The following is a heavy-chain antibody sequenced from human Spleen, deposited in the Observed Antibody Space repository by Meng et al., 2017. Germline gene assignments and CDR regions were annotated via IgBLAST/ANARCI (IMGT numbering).Heavy chain of an antibody. Sequence: QRQQQEWGRGLLKPSETLSPTCVVSGGSFSDYYWSWIRQPPGKGLEWIGEINHSGSTNYNPSLESRATISVDTSQNNLSLKLSSVTAADTAVYYCAKVHSNSPYFDYWGQGTLVTVSS. V-gene: IGHV4-34*01. CDR3: AKVHSNSPYFDY. D-gene: IGHD6-6*01. J-gene: IGHJ4*02. CDR1: GGSFSDYY. CDR2: INHSGST.